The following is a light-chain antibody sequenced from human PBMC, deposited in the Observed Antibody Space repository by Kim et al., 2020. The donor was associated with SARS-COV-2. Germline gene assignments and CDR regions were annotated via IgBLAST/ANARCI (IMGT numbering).Light chain of an antibody. CDR1: TSDIGRSNF. CDR2: DVR. CDR3: SSYATDTTVT. V-gene: IGLV2-14*03. J-gene: IGLJ2*01. Sequence: QSALTQPAYVSGSPGQSITISCTGTTSDIGRSNFVSWYQHHPGQAPKLVIFDVRDRPSGVSARFSGSKSGNTASLTISGLRTEDEADYYCSSYATDTTVTFGGGTKLTVL.